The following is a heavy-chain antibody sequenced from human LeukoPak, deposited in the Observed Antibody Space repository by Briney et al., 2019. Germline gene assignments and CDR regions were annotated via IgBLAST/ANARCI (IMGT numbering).Heavy chain of an antibody. CDR1: GYTFTGYY. J-gene: IGHJ4*02. CDR2: INPSGGST. Sequence: ASVKVSCKASGYTFTGYYMHWVRQAPGQGLEWMGIINPSGGSTNYAQKFQGRVTMTRDMSTSTVYMELSSLRSEDTAVYYCARDDCSGGSCYSDYWGQGTLVTVSS. CDR3: ARDDCSGGSCYSDY. D-gene: IGHD2-15*01. V-gene: IGHV1-46*01.